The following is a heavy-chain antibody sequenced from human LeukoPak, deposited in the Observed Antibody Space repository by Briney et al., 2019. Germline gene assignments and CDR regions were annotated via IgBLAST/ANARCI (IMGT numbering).Heavy chain of an antibody. D-gene: IGHD3-9*01. J-gene: IGHJ4*02. CDR3: APILAGYYSPLDY. Sequence: GGALRLSCPASGFTFGNHAMPWVRQPPGKGLEWVSSISANSDTTYYADSVKGRFTLSRENSKNTLSLQMNSRRAEDTAVYYCAPILAGYYSPLDYWGQGTLVTVSS. V-gene: IGHV3-23*01. CDR2: ISANSDTT. CDR1: GFTFGNHA.